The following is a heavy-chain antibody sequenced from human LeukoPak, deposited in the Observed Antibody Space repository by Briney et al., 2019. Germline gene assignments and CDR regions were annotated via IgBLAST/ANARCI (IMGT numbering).Heavy chain of an antibody. Sequence: VASMKVSCKASGYTFTSYGISWVRQAPGQGLEWMGWISAYNGNTNYAQKLQGRVTMTTDTSTSTAYMELRSLRSDDTAVYYCARAPYNWNDYYYGMDVWGQGTTVTVSS. V-gene: IGHV1-18*01. CDR3: ARAPYNWNDYYYGMDV. CDR2: ISAYNGNT. D-gene: IGHD1-1*01. CDR1: GYTFTSYG. J-gene: IGHJ6*02.